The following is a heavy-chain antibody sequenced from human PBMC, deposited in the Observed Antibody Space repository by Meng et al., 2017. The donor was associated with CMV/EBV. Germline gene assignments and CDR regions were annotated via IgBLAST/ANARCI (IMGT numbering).Heavy chain of an antibody. D-gene: IGHD2-2*02. Sequence: FSSSAISWVRQAPGQGLEWMGGIIPIFGTANYAQKFQGRVTITTDESTSTAYMELSSLRSEDTAVYYCARSLRYCSSTSCYTPVGYWGQGTLVTVSS. V-gene: IGHV1-69*05. CDR3: ARSLRYCSSTSCYTPVGY. CDR1: FSSSA. CDR2: IIPIFGTA. J-gene: IGHJ4*02.